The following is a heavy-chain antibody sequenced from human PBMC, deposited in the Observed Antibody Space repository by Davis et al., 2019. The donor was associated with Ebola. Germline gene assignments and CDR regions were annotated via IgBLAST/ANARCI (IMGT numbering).Heavy chain of an antibody. CDR3: ARGAGQLVLYYYYGMDV. CDR1: GFTFSSYW. CDR2: IKQDGSEK. D-gene: IGHD6-6*01. J-gene: IGHJ6*02. V-gene: IGHV3-7*03. Sequence: GGSLRLSCAASGFTFSSYWMSWVRQAPGKGLEWVANIKQDGSEKYYVDSVKGRFTISRDNAKNSLYLQMNSLRAEDTAVYYCARGAGQLVLYYYYGMDVWGQGTTVTVSS.